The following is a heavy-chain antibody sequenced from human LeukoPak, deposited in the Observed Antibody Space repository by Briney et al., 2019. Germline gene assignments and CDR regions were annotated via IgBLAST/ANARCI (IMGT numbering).Heavy chain of an antibody. CDR3: ARGRDEWHQLMKYYFDL. D-gene: IGHD3-16*01. CDR1: GFTFNSYT. J-gene: IGHJ4*02. V-gene: IGHV3-30-3*01. CDR2: ISNDGTSK. Sequence: GGSLRLSCAASGFTFNSYTIHWVRLAPGKGLEWVAVISNDGTSKYYADSVKGRSTISRDTSKNTMYLQMNSLRPEDTAVYFCARGRDEWHQLMKYYFDLWGQGTLVTVSS.